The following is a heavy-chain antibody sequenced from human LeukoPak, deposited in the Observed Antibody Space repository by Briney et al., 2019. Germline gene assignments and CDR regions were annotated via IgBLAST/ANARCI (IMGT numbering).Heavy chain of an antibody. CDR1: GGSISSHY. J-gene: IGHJ5*02. D-gene: IGHD1-26*01. Sequence: SETLSLTCTVSGGSISSHYWSWIRQPPGKGLEWIGYIYYSGSTNYNPSLKSRVTISVDTPKNQFSLKLSSVTAADTAVYYCARGIVGARRWFDPWGQGTLVTVSS. CDR3: ARGIVGARRWFDP. CDR2: IYYSGST. V-gene: IGHV4-59*11.